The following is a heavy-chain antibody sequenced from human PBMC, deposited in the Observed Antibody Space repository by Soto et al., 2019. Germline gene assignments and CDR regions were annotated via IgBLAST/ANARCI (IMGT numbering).Heavy chain of an antibody. D-gene: IGHD3-22*01. CDR3: ARQIYDSDTGPNFQYYFDS. Sequence: PGESLKISCKGSGYSFAGYWITWVRQKPGKGLEWXXXXXXXXXXXXXXXXXXXXXXISATKSITTVFLQWSSLRASDTAMYYCARQIYDSDTGPNFQYYFDSWGQGTPVTVS. V-gene: IGHV5-10-1*01. CDR1: GYSFAGYW. J-gene: IGHJ4*02. CDR2: XXXXXXXX.